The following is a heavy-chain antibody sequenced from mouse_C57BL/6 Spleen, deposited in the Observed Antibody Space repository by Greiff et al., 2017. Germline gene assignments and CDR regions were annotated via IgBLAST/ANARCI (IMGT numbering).Heavy chain of an antibody. CDR3: ARGRAYDYDAWFAY. CDR1: GYSITSGYY. V-gene: IGHV3-6*01. D-gene: IGHD2-4*01. J-gene: IGHJ3*01. CDR2: ISYDGSN. Sequence: EVKLLESGPGLVKPSQSLSLTCSVTGYSITSGYYWNWIRQFPGNKLEWMGYISYDGSNNYNPSLKNRISITRDTSKNQFFLKLNSVTTEDTATYYCARGRAYDYDAWFAYWGQGTLVTVSA.